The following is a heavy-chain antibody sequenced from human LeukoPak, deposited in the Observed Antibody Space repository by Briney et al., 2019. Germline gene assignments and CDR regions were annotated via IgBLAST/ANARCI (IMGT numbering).Heavy chain of an antibody. V-gene: IGHV1-3*01. CDR1: GYTFTSYA. Sequence: ASVKVSCKASGYTFTSYAMHWVRQAPGQRLEWMGWINAGNGNTKYSQKFQGRVTITRDTSASTAYMELSSLRSEDTAVYYCARRGEYCSSTSCYLNLDYWGQGTLVTVSS. D-gene: IGHD2-2*01. CDR3: ARRGEYCSSTSCYLNLDY. J-gene: IGHJ4*02. CDR2: INAGNGNT.